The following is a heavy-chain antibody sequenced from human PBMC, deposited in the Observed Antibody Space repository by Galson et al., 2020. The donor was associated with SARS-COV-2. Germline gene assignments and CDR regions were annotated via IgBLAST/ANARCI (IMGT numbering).Heavy chain of an antibody. CDR3: ARDIAAAGSYDLDY. D-gene: IGHD6-13*01. CDR2: ISSSSSYI. J-gene: IGHJ4*02. CDR1: GFTFSSYS. V-gene: IGHV3-21*01. Sequence: GGSLRLSCAASGFTFSSYSMNWVRQAPGKGLEWVSSISSSSSYIYYADSVKGRFTISRDNAKNSLYLQMNSLRAEDTAVYYCARDIAAAGSYDLDYWGQGTLVTVSS.